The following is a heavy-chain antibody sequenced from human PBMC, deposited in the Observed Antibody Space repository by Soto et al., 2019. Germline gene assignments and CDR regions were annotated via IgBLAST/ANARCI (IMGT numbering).Heavy chain of an antibody. CDR1: GVTFSSYW. J-gene: IGHJ4*02. D-gene: IGHD3-22*01. V-gene: IGHV3-7*01. CDR2: IKQDGSQK. Sequence: EVQLVESGGGLVQPGGSLRLSCAASGVTFSSYWMSWVRQAPGKGLEWVANIKQDGSQKYYVDSVKGRFTISRDNAKNSLYLQMNSLRVEDTAVYYRASAYYYDSSGYSPGGYWGQGTLVTVSS. CDR3: ASAYYYDSSGYSPGGY.